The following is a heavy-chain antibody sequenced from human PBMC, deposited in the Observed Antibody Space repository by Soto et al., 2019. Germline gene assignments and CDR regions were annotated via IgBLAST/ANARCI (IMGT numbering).Heavy chain of an antibody. CDR3: AKDGGVGYDNGYGMDV. CDR1: GFTFSSYG. CDR2: ISYDGSNK. J-gene: IGHJ6*02. V-gene: IGHV3-30*18. D-gene: IGHD3-22*01. Sequence: GGSLRLSCAASGFTFSSYGMHWVRQAPGKGLEWVAVISYDGSNKYYADSVKGRFTISRDNSKNTLYLQMNSLRAEDTAVYYCAKDGGVGYDNGYGMDVWGQGTTVTVSS.